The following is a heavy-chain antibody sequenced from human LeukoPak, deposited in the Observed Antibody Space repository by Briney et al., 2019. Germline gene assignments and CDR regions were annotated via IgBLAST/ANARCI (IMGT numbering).Heavy chain of an antibody. CDR1: GGAISSYY. CDR2: VYYSGNT. V-gene: IGHV4-59*01. J-gene: IGHJ5*02. CDR3: ARGQRYYYDSSGYNWFDP. D-gene: IGHD3-22*01. Sequence: SETLSLTXIVSGGAISSYYWSWIRQPPGKTLEWIGYVYYSGNTNYSPSLKSRLTISIDTSKNQFSLKLSSVTAADTAVYYCARGQRYYYDSSGYNWFDPWGQGTLVTVSS.